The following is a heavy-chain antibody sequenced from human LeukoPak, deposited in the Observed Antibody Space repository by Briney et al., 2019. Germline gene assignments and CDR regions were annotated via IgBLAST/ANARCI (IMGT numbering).Heavy chain of an antibody. V-gene: IGHV3-21*01. CDR3: ARDGDYCSSTSCYAFDI. CDR1: GFTFSSYS. J-gene: IGHJ3*02. Sequence: GGSLRLSCAASGFTFSSYSMNWVRQAPGKGLEWVSSISSSSSYIYYADSVKGRFTISRDNAKNSLYLQMNSLRAEDTAEYYCARDGDYCSSTSCYAFDIWGQGTMVTVSS. CDR2: ISSSSSYI. D-gene: IGHD2-2*01.